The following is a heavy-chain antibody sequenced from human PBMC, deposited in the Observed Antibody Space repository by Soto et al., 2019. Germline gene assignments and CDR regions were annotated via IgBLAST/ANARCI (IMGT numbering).Heavy chain of an antibody. CDR2: IYYSRST. CDR1: GGSISSHS. V-gene: IGHV4-59*11. CDR3: AREGIVGATRYFDL. Sequence: PSQSRSLTRTVAGGSISSHSCSWIRQPHGKGLEWIGYIYYSRSTNYYPSLKSRVTISVDTSKNQFALKLSSVTAADTAVYYCAREGIVGATRYFDLWRRGTLVTVSS. J-gene: IGHJ2*01. D-gene: IGHD1-26*01.